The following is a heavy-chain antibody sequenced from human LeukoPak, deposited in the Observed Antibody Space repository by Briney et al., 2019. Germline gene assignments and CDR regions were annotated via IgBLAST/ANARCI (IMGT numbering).Heavy chain of an antibody. CDR1: GGSISSYY. CDR2: IYYSGST. CDR3: ARGSRVRYFEYYFDY. V-gene: IGHV4-59*01. Sequence: SETLSLTCTVSGGSISSYYWSWIRQPPGKGLEWIGYIYYSGSTNYNPSLKSRVTISVDTSKNQFSLKLSSVTAADTAVYYCARGSRVRYFEYYFDYWGQGTLVTVSS. D-gene: IGHD3-9*01. J-gene: IGHJ4*02.